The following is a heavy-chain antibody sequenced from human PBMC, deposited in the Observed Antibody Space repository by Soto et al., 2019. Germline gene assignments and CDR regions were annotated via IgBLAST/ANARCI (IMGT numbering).Heavy chain of an antibody. CDR2: INNDGSGT. V-gene: IGHV3-74*01. Sequence: GGSLRLSCPASGITLSHFWMHWVRQAPGKGLVWVSRINNDGSGTSYADFAKGRVTISRDNSKNTLCLQMHSLRAEDTAVYYCAKGASGSCYGQLDNWCPGALVTVSS. J-gene: IGHJ4*02. CDR3: AKGASGSCYGQLDN. CDR1: GITLSHFW. D-gene: IGHD2-2*01.